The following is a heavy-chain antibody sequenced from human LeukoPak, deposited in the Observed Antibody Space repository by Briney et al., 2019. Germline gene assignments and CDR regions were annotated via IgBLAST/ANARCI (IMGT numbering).Heavy chain of an antibody. CDR3: ARTPPLSGDDY. CDR1: GSSISAYY. J-gene: IGHJ4*01. CDR2: IFYTGIA. D-gene: IGHD1-26*01. Sequence: SETLSLTCTVPGSSISAYYWSWIRQPPGKGLEWIGYIFYTGIANYNPSLRGRVTISLDTANNQFSLRVSSVTAADTAVYYCARTPPLSGDDYWGQGTLVTVSS. V-gene: IGHV4-59*01.